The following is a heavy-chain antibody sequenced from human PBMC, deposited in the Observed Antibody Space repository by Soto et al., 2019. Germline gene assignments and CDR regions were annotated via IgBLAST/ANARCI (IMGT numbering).Heavy chain of an antibody. CDR3: ARHEDSVEMVPGFDY. CDR1: GYSFTSYW. V-gene: IGHV5-51*01. J-gene: IGHJ4*02. D-gene: IGHD2-15*01. CDR2: IYPGDSDT. Sequence: SGASLKISCKGSGYSFTSYWIGWVRQMPGKGLEWMGIIYPGDSDTRYSPSFQGQVTISADKSISTAYLQWSSLKASDTAMYYCARHEDSVEMVPGFDYWGQGTLVTVSS.